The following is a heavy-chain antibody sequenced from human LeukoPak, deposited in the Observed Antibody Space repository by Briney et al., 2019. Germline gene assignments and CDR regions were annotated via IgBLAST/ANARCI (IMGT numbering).Heavy chain of an antibody. CDR3: AKDTGDYGAYFDY. CDR2: ISGSGGST. Sequence: GGSLGLSCAASGFTFSSYAMSWVRQAPGKGLEWVSAISGSGGSTYYADSVKGRFTISRDNSKNTLYLQMNSLRAEDTAVYYCAKDTGDYGAYFDYWGQGTLVTVSS. V-gene: IGHV3-23*01. D-gene: IGHD4-17*01. CDR1: GFTFSSYA. J-gene: IGHJ4*02.